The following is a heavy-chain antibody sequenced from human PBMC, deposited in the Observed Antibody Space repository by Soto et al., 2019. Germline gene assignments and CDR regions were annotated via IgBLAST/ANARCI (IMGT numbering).Heavy chain of an antibody. CDR3: AHRLPFMLTFGGGFDY. Sequence: QITLKESGPPLVKPTQTLTLTCTFSGFSLSTSGVGVGWIRQPPGKALEWLALIYWDDDKRYSPSLKSRLTITXVTXQXPVVLTMTNMDPVDTSTYYCAHRLPFMLTFGGGFDYWGQGTLVTVSS. CDR1: GFSLSTSGVG. V-gene: IGHV2-5*02. CDR2: IYWDDDK. D-gene: IGHD3-16*01. J-gene: IGHJ4*02.